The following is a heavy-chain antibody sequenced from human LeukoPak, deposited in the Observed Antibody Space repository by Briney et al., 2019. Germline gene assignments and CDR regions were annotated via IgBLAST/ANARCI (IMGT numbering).Heavy chain of an antibody. V-gene: IGHV3-64D*06. CDR3: VKDFGRIRGTPDS. CDR1: GFVFTIYT. D-gene: IGHD1-26*01. Sequence: SGGFLRLSCSASGFVFTIYTMYWVRQAPGKGPEYVSTISGSGNGFSIYYADSVKGRFTISRDDSKSILYLQMNGLRSEDTAVYYCVKDFGRIRGTPDSWGQGTLVTVSS. CDR2: ISGSGNGFSI. J-gene: IGHJ4*02.